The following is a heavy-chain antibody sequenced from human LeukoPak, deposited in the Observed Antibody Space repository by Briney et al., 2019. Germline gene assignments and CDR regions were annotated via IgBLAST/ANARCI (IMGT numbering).Heavy chain of an antibody. V-gene: IGHV3-23*01. CDR3: TSVPDGDYVRAFDM. J-gene: IGHJ3*02. D-gene: IGHD4-17*01. Sequence: GGSLSLSCAASGITVSTYAMTWVRQSPGKGREWVSSIRGSGGGTDHADSVKGRFTISRHNSRDTLFPQMNRLRAQDAALYFYTSVPDGDYVRAFDMWGQGTMVTVSS. CDR1: GITVSTYA. CDR2: IRGSGGGT.